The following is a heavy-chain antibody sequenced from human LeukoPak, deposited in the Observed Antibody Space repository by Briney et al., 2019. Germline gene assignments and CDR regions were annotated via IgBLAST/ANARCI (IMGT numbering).Heavy chain of an antibody. J-gene: IGHJ3*02. CDR2: INHSGST. CDR1: GGSFSGYY. Sequence: KASETLSLTCAVYGGSFSGYYWSWIRQPPGKGLEWIGEINHSGSTNYNPSLKSRVTISVDTSKNQFSLKLSSVTAADTAVYYCARHKGNAFDIWGQGTMVTVSS. V-gene: IGHV4-34*01. CDR3: ARHKGNAFDI. D-gene: IGHD1-1*01.